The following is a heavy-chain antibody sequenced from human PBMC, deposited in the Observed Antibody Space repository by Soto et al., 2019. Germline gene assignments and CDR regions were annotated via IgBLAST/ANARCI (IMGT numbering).Heavy chain of an antibody. Sequence: SQTLSLTCAISGDSVSSNSAAWNWIRQSPSRGLEWLGRTYYRSKWYNDYAVSVKSRITINPDTSKNQFPLQLNSVTPEDTAVYFCALYRYSSAVNHYGMDVGGQGTTVTVSS. J-gene: IGHJ6*02. CDR1: GDSVSSNSAA. CDR2: TYYRSKWYN. CDR3: ALYRYSSAVNHYGMDV. D-gene: IGHD6-19*01. V-gene: IGHV6-1*01.